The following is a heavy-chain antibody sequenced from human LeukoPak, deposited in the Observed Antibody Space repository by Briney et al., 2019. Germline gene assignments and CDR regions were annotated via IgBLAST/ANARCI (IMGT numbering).Heavy chain of an antibody. Sequence: GGSLRLSCAASGFTFSSYEMNWVRQAPGKGLEWVSYISRNGDTIYYADSVKGRFTISRDNGKNSLYLQMENLRAEDTAVYYCARDPPVTISSWGQGTLVTVSA. CDR2: ISRNGDTI. J-gene: IGHJ4*02. D-gene: IGHD4-17*01. CDR3: ARDPPVTISS. CDR1: GFTFSSYE. V-gene: IGHV3-48*03.